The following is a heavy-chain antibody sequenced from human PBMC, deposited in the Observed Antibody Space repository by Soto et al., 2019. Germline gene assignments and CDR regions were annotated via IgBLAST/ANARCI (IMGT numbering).Heavy chain of an antibody. CDR1: GFTFSSYS. V-gene: IGHV3-21*01. CDR2: ISSSSSYI. CDR3: ARERWAYCSGGSCYEGHYYYYGMDV. J-gene: IGHJ6*01. Sequence: EVQLVESGGGLVKPGGSLRLSCAASGFTFSSYSMNWVRQAPGKGLEWVSSISSSSSYIYYADSVKGRFTISRDNAKNSLYLQMNSLRAEDTAVYYCARERWAYCSGGSCYEGHYYYYGMDVW. D-gene: IGHD2-15*01.